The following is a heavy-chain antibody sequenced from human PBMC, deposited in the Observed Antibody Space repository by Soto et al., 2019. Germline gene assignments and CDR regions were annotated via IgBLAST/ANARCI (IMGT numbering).Heavy chain of an antibody. CDR1: GFTFSSYA. V-gene: IGHV3-23*01. D-gene: IGHD3-22*01. J-gene: IGHJ4*02. CDR2: ISGSGGST. Sequence: PGGSLRLSCAASGFTFSSYAMAWVRQAPGKGLEWVSGISGSGGSTYYADSVKGRFTISRDNSKNTLYLQMNSLRAEDTAVYYCAKDRTYYYDSSGYSAPDYWGQGTLVTVSS. CDR3: AKDRTYYYDSSGYSAPDY.